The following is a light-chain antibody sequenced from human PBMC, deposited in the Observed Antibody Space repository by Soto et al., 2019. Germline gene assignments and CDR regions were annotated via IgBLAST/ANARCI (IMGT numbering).Light chain of an antibody. CDR2: KAS. CDR1: QTISSW. J-gene: IGKJ1*01. Sequence: DIQMTQSPSTLSGSVGYRFTITCRASQTISSWLAWYQQKPGKAPKLLIYKASTLKSGVPSRFSGSGSGTEFTLTISSLQPDDFATYYCQQYNSYSGTFGQGTTVDIK. V-gene: IGKV1-5*03. CDR3: QQYNSYSGT.